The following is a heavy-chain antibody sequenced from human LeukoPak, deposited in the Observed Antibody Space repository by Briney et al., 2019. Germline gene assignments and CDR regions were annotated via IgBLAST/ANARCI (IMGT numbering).Heavy chain of an antibody. CDR3: ARAPDYYGSGSSRNLFDP. D-gene: IGHD3-10*01. CDR1: GGPINSRCYY. V-gene: IGHV4-39*07. Sequence: SDTLSLICTVSGGPINSRCYYWGWIRQPPGKGLERNETRYYSQSICYNPSLQSQLTISVDTSKNQFSLKLSSVTAADTPVYYCARAPDYYGSGSSRNLFDPWGQGTLVTVSS. CDR2: RYYSQSI. J-gene: IGHJ5*02.